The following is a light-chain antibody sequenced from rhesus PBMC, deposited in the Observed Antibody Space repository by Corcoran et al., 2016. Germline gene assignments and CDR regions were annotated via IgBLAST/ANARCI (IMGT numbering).Light chain of an antibody. CDR1: QSLLDSEYGKTY. CDR3: VPPLEFPLT. CDR2: EVS. V-gene: IGKV2-104*01. Sequence: DIVMTQTPLSLPVTPGESASITCRSSQSLLDSEYGKTYLDWDLQKPGQSPQVLIYEVSIRASGVPDRFSGRGSETGFTLKISRVVAEYVGVYCCVPPLEFPLTFGGGAKVEVK. J-gene: IGKJ4*01.